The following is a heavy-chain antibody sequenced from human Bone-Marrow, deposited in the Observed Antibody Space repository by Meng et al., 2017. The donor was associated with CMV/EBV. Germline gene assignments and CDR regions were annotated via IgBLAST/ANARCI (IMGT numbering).Heavy chain of an antibody. J-gene: IGHJ4*02. CDR3: ARELTGFDY. CDR1: GFTFSSYG. D-gene: IGHD3-9*01. V-gene: IGHV3-30*02. Sequence: GGSLRLSCAASGFTFSSYGMHWIRQAPGKGLEWVTFIRYDGTNKYYADSVKGRFTISRDNSKNSLYLQMNSLRAEDTAVYYCARELTGFDYWGQGTLVTVSS. CDR2: IRYDGTNK.